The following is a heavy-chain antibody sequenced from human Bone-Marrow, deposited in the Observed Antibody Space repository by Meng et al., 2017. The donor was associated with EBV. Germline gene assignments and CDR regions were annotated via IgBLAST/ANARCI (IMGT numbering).Heavy chain of an antibody. V-gene: IGHV3-30*03. Sequence: QVQVVESGGGVVQPGRSVRLSCAASGFTFSNYGMHWVRQAPGKGLEWVAVISYDGSNKYYADSVKGRFTISRDNSKNTLYLQMNSLRAEDTALYYCARDSHFYGSGNYYIQWYFDIW. J-gene: IGHJ2*01. CDR3: ARDSHFYGSGNYYIQWYFDI. D-gene: IGHD3-10*01. CDR2: ISYDGSNK. CDR1: GFTFSNYG.